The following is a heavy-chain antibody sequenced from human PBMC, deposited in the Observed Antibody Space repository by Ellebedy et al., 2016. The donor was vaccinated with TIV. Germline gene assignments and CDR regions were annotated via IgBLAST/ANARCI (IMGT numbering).Heavy chain of an antibody. V-gene: IGHV3-74*01. CDR3: ARGDSNSGDY. D-gene: IGHD6-6*01. CDR1: GFTFSSYW. J-gene: IGHJ4*02. CDR2: ILSDGSSI. Sequence: GESLKISCAASGFTFSSYWMHWVRPAPGKGLVWVSRILSDGSSIIYADSVKGRFTISRDNARNSLYLQMNSLRVEDMAVYYCARGDSNSGDYWGQGTLVTVSS.